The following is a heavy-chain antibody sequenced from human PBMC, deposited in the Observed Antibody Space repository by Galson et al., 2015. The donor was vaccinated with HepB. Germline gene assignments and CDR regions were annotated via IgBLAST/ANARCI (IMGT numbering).Heavy chain of an antibody. Sequence: SVKVSCKASGGTFSSYAISWVRQAPGQGLEWMGGIIPIFGTANYAQKFQGRVTITADKSTSTAYMELSSLRSEDTAVYYCASALDQLLGSEYYYYGMDVWGQGTTVTVSS. CDR3: ASALDQLLGSEYYYYGMDV. V-gene: IGHV1-69*06. CDR2: IIPIFGTA. J-gene: IGHJ6*02. D-gene: IGHD2-2*01. CDR1: GGTFSSYA.